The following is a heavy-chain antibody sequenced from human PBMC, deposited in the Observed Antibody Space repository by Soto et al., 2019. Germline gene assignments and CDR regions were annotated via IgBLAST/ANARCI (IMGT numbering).Heavy chain of an antibody. CDR2: FSGNGKTT. Sequence: GGSLRLSCAASGFTFRSYTIHWVRQAPGKGLEWVSLFSGNGKTTYYADSVEGRFTIYRDNSKSSVYLQMNSLRPEDTALYYCVKEAISGWTNFDSWGQGT. J-gene: IGHJ4*02. CDR3: VKEAISGWTNFDS. CDR1: GFTFRSYT. V-gene: IGHV3-43*01. D-gene: IGHD6-19*01.